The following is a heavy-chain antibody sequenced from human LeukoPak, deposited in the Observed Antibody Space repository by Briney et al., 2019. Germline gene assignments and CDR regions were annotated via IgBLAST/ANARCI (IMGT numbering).Heavy chain of an antibody. D-gene: IGHD1-26*01. V-gene: IGHV4-59*08. J-gene: IGHJ4*02. CDR3: ARHSRRVGATVFIPPPRAYFDY. Sequence: SQTLSLTCTVSGGSISIYYWSWIRQPPGKGLEWIGYIYYSGSTNYNPSLKSRVTISVDTSKNQFSLKLSSVTAADTAVYYCARHSRRVGATVFIPPPRAYFDYWGQGTLVTVSS. CDR1: GGSISIYY. CDR2: IYYSGST.